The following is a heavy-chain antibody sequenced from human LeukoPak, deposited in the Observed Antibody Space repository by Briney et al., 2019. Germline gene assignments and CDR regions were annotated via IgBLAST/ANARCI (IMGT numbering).Heavy chain of an antibody. CDR3: ARDGRRGD. CDR1: GFTFSSYG. V-gene: IGHV3-15*01. Sequence: GESLRLSCAASGFTFSSYGMHWVRQAPGKGLEWVGRIKSKTDGGTTDYAVPVKGRFTISRDDSKNTLYLQMNSLRAEDTAVYYCARDGRRGDWGQGTLVTVSS. D-gene: IGHD3/OR15-3a*01. CDR2: IKSKTDGGTT. J-gene: IGHJ4*02.